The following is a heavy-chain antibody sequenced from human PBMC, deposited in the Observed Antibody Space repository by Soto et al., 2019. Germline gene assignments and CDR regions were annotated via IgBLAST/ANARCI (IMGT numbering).Heavy chain of an antibody. CDR1: GYTLTELS. Sequence: ASVKVSCKVSGYTLTELSMHCVRQSPGKGLEWMGGFDPEDGETIYAQKFQGRVTMTEDTSTDTAYMELSSLRSEDTAVYYCATVRSLKAMVHFDYWGQGTLVTVSS. CDR3: ATVRSLKAMVHFDY. V-gene: IGHV1-24*01. J-gene: IGHJ4*02. D-gene: IGHD5-18*01. CDR2: FDPEDGET.